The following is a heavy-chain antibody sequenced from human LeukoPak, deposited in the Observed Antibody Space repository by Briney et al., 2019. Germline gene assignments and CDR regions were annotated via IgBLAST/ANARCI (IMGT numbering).Heavy chain of an antibody. J-gene: IGHJ4*02. CDR1: GFTFSSYS. CDR3: ARDFLAAAGGY. CDR2: ISSSSTYR. Sequence: PGGSLRLSCAASGFTFSSYSMSWVRQAPGKGLEWVSSISSSSTYRYYAASVKGRFTISRDNAKNSLYLQMNSLRAEDTAVYYCARDFLAAAGGYWGQGTLVTVSS. V-gene: IGHV3-21*01. D-gene: IGHD6-13*01.